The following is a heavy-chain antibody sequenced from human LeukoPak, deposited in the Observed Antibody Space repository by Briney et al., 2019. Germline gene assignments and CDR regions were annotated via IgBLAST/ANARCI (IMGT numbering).Heavy chain of an antibody. CDR1: GYIFNTNG. CDR3: ARDGFQGSRWSNWFDP. CDR2: INSNTGTT. Sequence: ASVKVSCKGSGYIFNTNGINWVRQAPGQGLEWMGWINSNTGTTNYAQNFQDGVTMTTDTSTSTAFMELRSLRSDDTAMYYCARDGFQGSRWSNWFDPWGQGTLVTVSS. D-gene: IGHD6-13*01. V-gene: IGHV1-18*01. J-gene: IGHJ5*02.